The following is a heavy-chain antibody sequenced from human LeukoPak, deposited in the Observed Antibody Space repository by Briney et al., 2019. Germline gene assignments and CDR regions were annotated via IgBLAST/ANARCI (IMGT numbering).Heavy chain of an antibody. CDR1: GFTFSSYA. J-gene: IGHJ4*02. CDR3: AKEAFAVVPAAKSDY. V-gene: IGHV3-23*01. CDR2: ISGSGGR. Sequence: GGSLRLSCAASGFTFSSYAMSWVRQAPGKGLEWVSAISGSGGRYYADSVKGRFIISRDNSKNTVYLQMNSLRAEDTALYYCAKEAFAVVPAAKSDYWGQGTLVTVS. D-gene: IGHD2-2*01.